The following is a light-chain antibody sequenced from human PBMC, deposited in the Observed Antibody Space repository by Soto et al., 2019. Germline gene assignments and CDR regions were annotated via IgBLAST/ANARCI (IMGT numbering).Light chain of an antibody. Sequence: QAVVTQPPSVSGAPGQRVTISCTGSTIGAGYDVHWYQQVPGTAPKLLIYGNSNRPSGVPDRFSASKSGTSASLAITGLQAEDEADYYCQSYDSSTVVFGGGTKLTVL. CDR2: GNS. CDR3: QSYDSSTVV. J-gene: IGLJ2*01. CDR1: TIGAGYD. V-gene: IGLV1-40*01.